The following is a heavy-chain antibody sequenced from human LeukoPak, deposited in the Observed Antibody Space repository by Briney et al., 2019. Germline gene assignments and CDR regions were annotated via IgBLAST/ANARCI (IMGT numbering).Heavy chain of an antibody. CDR3: ARGGHYGEDYFDY. CDR2: LRAYNGNT. V-gene: IGHV1-18*01. D-gene: IGHD4-17*01. J-gene: IGHJ4*02. CDR1: GYTFTSYG. Sequence: GASVKVSCKASGYTFTSYGISWVRQAPGQGLEWMGWLRAYNGNTDYVQKLQGRVTMTTDTSTSKAYMELRSLRSDDTAVYYCARGGHYGEDYFDYWGQGTLVTVSS.